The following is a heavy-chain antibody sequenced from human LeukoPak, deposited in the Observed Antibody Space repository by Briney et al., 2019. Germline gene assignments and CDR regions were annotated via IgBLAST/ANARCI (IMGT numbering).Heavy chain of an antibody. V-gene: IGHV3-21*01. CDR1: GFTFSSFS. CDR2: ISSSGSYK. D-gene: IGHD6-19*01. Sequence: GGSLRLSCAASGFTFSSFSMNWVRQAPGKGLEWVSSISSSGSYKYYADSVKGRFTISRDNAKNSLYLQMNSLRAEDTAVYYCARGLSSGWGQGTLVTVSS. CDR3: ARGLSSG. J-gene: IGHJ4*02.